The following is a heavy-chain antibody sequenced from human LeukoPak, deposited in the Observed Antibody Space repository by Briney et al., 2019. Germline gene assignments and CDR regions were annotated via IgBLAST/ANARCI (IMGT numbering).Heavy chain of an antibody. CDR3: ASVFVNEDASSSPHF. Sequence: GGSLRLSCEASGFTFISYTMNWVRQAPGKGLEWVSSISSSSGYKYYTDSVKGRFTISRDNAKDSLYLQMNSPRAEDTAVYYCASVFVNEDASSSPHFWGQGTLVTVSS. J-gene: IGHJ4*02. V-gene: IGHV3-21*01. CDR2: ISSSSGYK. D-gene: IGHD6-6*01. CDR1: GFTFISYT.